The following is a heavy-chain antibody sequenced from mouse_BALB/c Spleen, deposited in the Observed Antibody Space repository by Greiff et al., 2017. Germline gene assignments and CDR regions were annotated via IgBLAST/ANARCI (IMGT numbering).Heavy chain of an antibody. CDR1: GYAFSSSW. Sequence: QVQLQQSGPELVKPGASVKISCKASGYAFSSSWMNWVKQRPGQGLEWIGRIYPGDGDTNYNGKFKGKATLTADKSSSTAYMQLSSLTSVDSAVYYCTRSDYGNYDRFAYWGQGTLVTVSA. CDR3: TRSDYGNYDRFAY. J-gene: IGHJ3*01. CDR2: IYPGDGDT. D-gene: IGHD2-1*01. V-gene: IGHV1-82*01.